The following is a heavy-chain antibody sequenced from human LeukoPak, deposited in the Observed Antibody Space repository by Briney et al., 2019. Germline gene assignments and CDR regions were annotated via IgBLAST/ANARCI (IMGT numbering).Heavy chain of an antibody. D-gene: IGHD1-26*01. CDR2: IYSSGIT. CDR3: ARHRGGRLSASYYDH. J-gene: IGHJ4*02. Sequence: SETLSLTCTVSGGPLSSYYWSWIRQPPGKGLEWIGYIYSSGITDYNPSLKGRVTISGDTYTNQFSLRLSSVTAADTAVHYCARHRGGRLSASYYDHWGQGTLVTVSS. CDR1: GGPLSSYY. V-gene: IGHV4-59*08.